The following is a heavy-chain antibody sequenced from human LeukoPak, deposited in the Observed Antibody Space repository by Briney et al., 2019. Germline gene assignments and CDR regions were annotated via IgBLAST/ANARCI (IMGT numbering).Heavy chain of an antibody. CDR1: GGSISSYY. CDR2: IRYSGST. CDR3: ARDGRIEGFDY. J-gene: IGHJ4*02. Sequence: PSETLSLTCTVSGGSISSYYWSWIRQPPGKGLEWIGYIRYSGSTNYNPSLKSRVTISVDTSKNQFSLKLSSVTAADTAVYYCARDGRIEGFDYWGQGTLVTVSS. D-gene: IGHD2-15*01. V-gene: IGHV4-59*12.